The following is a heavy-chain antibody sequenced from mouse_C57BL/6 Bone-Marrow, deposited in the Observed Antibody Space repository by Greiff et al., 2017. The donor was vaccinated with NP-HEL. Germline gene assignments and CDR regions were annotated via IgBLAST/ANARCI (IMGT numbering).Heavy chain of an antibody. Sequence: QVQLQQSGPELVKPGASVKISCKASGYAFSSSWMNWVKQRPGKGLEWIGRIYPGDGDTNYNGKFKGKATLTADKSSSTAYMQLSSLTSEDSAVYFCASPGDGYQFAYWGQGTLVTVSA. J-gene: IGHJ3*01. V-gene: IGHV1-82*01. CDR1: GYAFSSSW. CDR2: IYPGDGDT. CDR3: ASPGDGYQFAY. D-gene: IGHD2-3*01.